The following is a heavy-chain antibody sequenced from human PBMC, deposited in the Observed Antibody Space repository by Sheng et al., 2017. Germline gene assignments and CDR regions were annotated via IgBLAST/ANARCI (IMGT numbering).Heavy chain of an antibody. CDR2: ISSSGSAI. J-gene: IGHJ5*02. Sequence: PGGSLRLSCEASGFTFSSYEMNWVRQAPGKGLEWVSYISSSGSAIYYADSVKGRFTISRDNAKNSVFLQVNSLRAEDTAIYYCARGYYDSSGYSWFDPWGQGTLVTVSS. V-gene: IGHV3-48*03. D-gene: IGHD3-22*01. CDR1: GFTFSSYE. CDR3: ARGYYDSSGYSWFDP.